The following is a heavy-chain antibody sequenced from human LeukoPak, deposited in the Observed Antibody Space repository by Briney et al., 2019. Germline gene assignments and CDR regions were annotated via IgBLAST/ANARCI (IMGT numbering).Heavy chain of an antibody. CDR3: ASVVVVTALDWYFDL. CDR1: GGSISSFY. Sequence: KPSETLSLTCTVSGGSISSFYWSWIRQPPGKGLEWIGYIYYSGSTNYNPSLKSRVTISVDTPKNQFSLKLSSVTAADMAVYYCASVVVVTALDWYFDLWGRGTLVTVSS. D-gene: IGHD2-21*02. CDR2: IYYSGST. V-gene: IGHV4-59*01. J-gene: IGHJ2*01.